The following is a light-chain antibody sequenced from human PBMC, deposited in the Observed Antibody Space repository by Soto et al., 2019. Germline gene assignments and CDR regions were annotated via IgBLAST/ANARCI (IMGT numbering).Light chain of an antibody. Sequence: VGMTKNQTTLSVSPGERATLSFRASQSVSSNLAWYQQKPGQAPRLLIYGASNRATGIPDRFSGSGSGTDFTLTISRLEPEDFAVYYCQQYGSSGPFGQVTKVDIK. J-gene: IGKJ1*01. CDR2: GAS. CDR3: QQYGSSGP. CDR1: QSVSSN. V-gene: IGKV3-20*01.